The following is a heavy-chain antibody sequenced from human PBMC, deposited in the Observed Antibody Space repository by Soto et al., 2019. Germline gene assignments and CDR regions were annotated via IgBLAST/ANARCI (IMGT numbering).Heavy chain of an antibody. J-gene: IGHJ4*02. V-gene: IGHV1-2*04. CDR2: INPNSGGT. Sequence: SVKVSCKASGYTFTGYYMHGVGQAPGQGLEWMGCINPNSGGTNYAQKYQGWVTMTRDTSISTAYMELSRLRSDDTAVYYCARESLELLRGLDYWGQGTLVTVSS. CDR3: ARESLELLRGLDY. D-gene: IGHD1-26*01. CDR1: GYTFTGYY.